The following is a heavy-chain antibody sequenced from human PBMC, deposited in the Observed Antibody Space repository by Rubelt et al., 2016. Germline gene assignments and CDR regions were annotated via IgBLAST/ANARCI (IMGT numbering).Heavy chain of an antibody. V-gene: IGHV3-23*04. D-gene: IGHD7-27*01. Sequence: EVQLVESGGGLVQPGGSLRLSCAASGFTFNNYAMRWVRQAPGKGLEWVSSISAGGDSDYYADSVKGRFTISRDNSKNTVYLEMNSLRGEDTAVYFCANARGPGRQYYFDSWGQGTLVTVSS. J-gene: IGHJ4*02. CDR3: ANARGPGRQYYFDS. CDR2: ISAGGDSD. CDR1: GFTFNNYA.